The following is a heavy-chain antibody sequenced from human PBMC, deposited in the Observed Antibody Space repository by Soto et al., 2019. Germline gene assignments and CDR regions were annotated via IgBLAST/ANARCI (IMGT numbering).Heavy chain of an antibody. Sequence: QMQLVQSGAEMKKPGSSVKVSCKASGGTLSSFINYPINWVRQAPGQGLEWMGGIVPNVGTVNYAQKFQGRVTITADKSTSTAYMELSSLRSEDTALYYCARRDTSGFLRYFDNWGQGTLVTVSS. CDR2: IVPNVGTV. CDR3: ARRDTSGFLRYFDN. V-gene: IGHV1-69*06. D-gene: IGHD3-3*01. J-gene: IGHJ4*02. CDR1: GGTLSSFINYP.